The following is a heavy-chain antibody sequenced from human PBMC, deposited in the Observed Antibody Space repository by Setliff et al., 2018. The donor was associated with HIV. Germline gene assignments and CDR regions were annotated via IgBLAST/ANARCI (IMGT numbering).Heavy chain of an antibody. CDR2: IYYSGST. CDR1: GGSISSGGYY. V-gene: IGHV4-31*03. Sequence: KPSETLSLTCTVSGGSISSGGYYWSWIRQHPGKGLEWIGYIYYSGSTYYNPSLKSRVTTSVDTTKNQLSLNLSSVTAADTAVYYCARGPSRLMVYGVPRGAFDIWGQGTKVTV. CDR3: ARGPSRLMVYGVPRGAFDI. D-gene: IGHD2-8*01. J-gene: IGHJ3*02.